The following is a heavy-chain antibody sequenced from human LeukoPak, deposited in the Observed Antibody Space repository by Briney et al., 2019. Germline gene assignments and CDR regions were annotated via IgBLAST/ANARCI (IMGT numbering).Heavy chain of an antibody. D-gene: IGHD6-19*01. J-gene: IGHJ4*02. CDR1: GYTFTGYY. CDR3: ARDSRDSSGWSIDY. Sequence: GASVKVSCKASGYTFTGYYMHWVRQAPGQGLEWMGWINPNSGGTNYAQKFQGRVTMTRDTSISTAYMELSRLRSDDTAVYYCARDSRDSSGWSIDYWGQGTLDTVSS. CDR2: INPNSGGT. V-gene: IGHV1-2*02.